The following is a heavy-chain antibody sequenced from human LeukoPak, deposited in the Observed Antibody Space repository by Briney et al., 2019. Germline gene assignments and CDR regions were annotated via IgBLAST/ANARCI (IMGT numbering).Heavy chain of an antibody. CDR1: GYTFTGYY. V-gene: IGHV1-2*02. D-gene: IGHD3-22*01. CDR3: ATSDYYDSSGYWYAFDI. J-gene: IGHJ3*02. CDR2: INPNSGGT. Sequence: GASVKVSCKASGYTFTGYYMHWVRQAPGQGLEWMGWINPNSGGTNYAQKFQGRVTMTRDTSISTAYMELSRLRSDDTAVYYCATSDYYDSSGYWYAFDIWGQGTMVTVSS.